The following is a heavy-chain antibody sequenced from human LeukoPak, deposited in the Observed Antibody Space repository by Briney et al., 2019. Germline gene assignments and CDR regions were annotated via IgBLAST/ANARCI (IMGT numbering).Heavy chain of an antibody. CDR1: GFTFSNYA. V-gene: IGHV3-23*01. Sequence: GGSLRLSCAAPGFTFSNYAMSWVRQAPGKGLEWVSSIGNGGVSTYYADSVKGRFTISRDKSKSTLHLQMTSLSPEDTATYYCAKLATSVASVDHWGQGTLVTVSS. J-gene: IGHJ4*02. CDR3: AKLATSVASVDH. CDR2: IGNGGVST. D-gene: IGHD6-19*01.